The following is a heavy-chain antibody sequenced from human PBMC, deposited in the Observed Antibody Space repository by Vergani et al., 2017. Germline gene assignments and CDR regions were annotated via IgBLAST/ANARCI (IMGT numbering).Heavy chain of an antibody. CDR1: GGSFTSYH. CDR3: ARVNTETNGQLYYYYYMDV. J-gene: IGHJ6*03. CDR2: IDHTGRP. Sequence: QVQLQQWGGGLLKPSETLSLTCVVNGGSFTSYHWTWIRQSPGEGLEWVGDIDHTGRPDYNPSLKSRLTMSLDKSRNQFSLTLNSVTATDTAIYFCARVNTETNGQLYYYYYMDVWGQGTAVTVS. D-gene: IGHD4-11*01. V-gene: IGHV4-34*01.